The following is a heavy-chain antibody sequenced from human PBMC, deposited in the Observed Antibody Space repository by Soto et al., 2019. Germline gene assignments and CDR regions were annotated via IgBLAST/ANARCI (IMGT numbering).Heavy chain of an antibody. CDR2: TILIFGTA. CDR3: ARDCGGDCYIYYCGMDV. D-gene: IGHD2-21*02. CDR1: GGTFSSYA. V-gene: IGHV1-69*01. J-gene: IGHJ6*02. Sequence: QVQLVQSGAVVKKPGSSVKVSCKASGGTFSSYAISWVRQAPGQGLEWMGGTILIFGTANYAQKFQGRVTITADESTSTAYMELRSLRSEDTAVYYCARDCGGDCYIYYCGMDVWGQGTTVTVSS.